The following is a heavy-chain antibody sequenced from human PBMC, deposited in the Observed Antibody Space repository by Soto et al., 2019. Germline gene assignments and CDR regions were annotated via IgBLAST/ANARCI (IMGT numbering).Heavy chain of an antibody. CDR1: GYPFTSYA. V-gene: IGHV1-3*01. J-gene: IGHJ6*02. CDR2: INAGNGNT. D-gene: IGHD6-13*01. CDR3: AAAGPVDVEPYHYGMDV. Sequence: GSAKVSFKACGYPFTSYAMHSVRQAPGQSLEWMGWINAGNGNTKYSQKFQGRVTITRDTAASTAYMELSSLRSEDTAVYYCAAAGPVDVEPYHYGMDVWGQGTPVTVSS.